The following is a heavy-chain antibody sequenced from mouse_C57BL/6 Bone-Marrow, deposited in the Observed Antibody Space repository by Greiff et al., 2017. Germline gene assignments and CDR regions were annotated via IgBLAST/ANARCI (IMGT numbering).Heavy chain of an antibody. J-gene: IGHJ4*01. V-gene: IGHV1-63*01. Sequence: QVQLQQSGAELVRPGTSVKMSCKASGYTFTNYWIGWAKQRPGHGLEWIGDIYPGGGYTNYNEKFKGKATLTADKSSSTAYMQFSSLTSEDSAIYYCARGGDYDGDAMDYWGQGTSVTVSS. D-gene: IGHD2-4*01. CDR2: IYPGGGYT. CDR3: ARGGDYDGDAMDY. CDR1: GYTFTNYW.